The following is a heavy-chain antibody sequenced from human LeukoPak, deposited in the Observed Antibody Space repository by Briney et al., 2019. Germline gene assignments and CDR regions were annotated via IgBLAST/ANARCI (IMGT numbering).Heavy chain of an antibody. V-gene: IGHV3-30*04. J-gene: IGHJ3*02. CDR1: GFTFSTYN. CDR2: ISYDGSNK. CDR3: ARAKRNGFDI. Sequence: GGSLRLSCAASGFTFSTYNIHWVRQAPGKGLEWVAVISYDGSNKWYADSVKGRFTISRDNAKNSLSLQMNSLRAEDTAVYYCARAKRNGFDIWGQGTTVTVSS.